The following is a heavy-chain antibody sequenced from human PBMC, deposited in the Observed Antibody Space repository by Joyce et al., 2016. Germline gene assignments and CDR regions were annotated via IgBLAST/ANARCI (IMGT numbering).Heavy chain of an antibody. Sequence: QITLQESGRTLVKPTETLTLTCTLSGVSLTTNGVGVAWIRQPPGKALEYLGIIYWDSDSRYRPRLKDRVTLMQDASKNQVVLTLTDMRPVDTGTYFCAYRPPISYSTGWQLFFNVWGQGARVVVSS. V-gene: IGHV2-5*02. CDR3: AYRPPISYSTGWQLFFNV. D-gene: IGHD6-19*01. CDR1: GVSLTTNGVG. J-gene: IGHJ4*02. CDR2: IYWDSDS.